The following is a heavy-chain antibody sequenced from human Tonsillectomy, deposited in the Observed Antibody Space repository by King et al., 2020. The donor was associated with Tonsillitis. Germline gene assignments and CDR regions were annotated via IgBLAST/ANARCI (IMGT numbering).Heavy chain of an antibody. D-gene: IGHD3-10*01. Sequence: VQLVESGGGLVQPGRSLRLSCAASGFTFDDYAMHWVRQAPGKGLEWVSGISWNSGSIAYADSVKGRFTISRDNAKNSLYLQMNSLRAEDTALYYCAKDIGSGWVYYYDGMDVWGQGPTVTVSS. CDR3: AKDIGSGWVYYYDGMDV. CDR1: GFTFDDYA. V-gene: IGHV3-9*01. J-gene: IGHJ6*02. CDR2: ISWNSGSI.